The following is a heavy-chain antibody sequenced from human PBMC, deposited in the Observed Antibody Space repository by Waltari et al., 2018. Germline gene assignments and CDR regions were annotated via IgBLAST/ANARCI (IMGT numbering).Heavy chain of an antibody. D-gene: IGHD2-15*01. CDR2: IKQDGGET. CDR3: ARNSAGGGNTAYRTYDV. V-gene: IGHV3-7*01. CDR1: GFSLSPYW. J-gene: IGHJ3*01. Sequence: EVQLVESGGDLVPPGGSLRLSCVTSGFSLSPYWMTWLRQAPGKGLEGVASIKQDGGETLYVDSVKGRFTISRDNAKNSLYLQMNTLRAEDTSLYYCARNSAGGGNTAYRTYDVWGHGTLVTVSS.